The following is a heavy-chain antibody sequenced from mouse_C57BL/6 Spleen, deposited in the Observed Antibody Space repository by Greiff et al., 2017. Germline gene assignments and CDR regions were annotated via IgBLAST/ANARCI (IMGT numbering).Heavy chain of an antibody. J-gene: IGHJ4*01. D-gene: IGHD2-4*01. Sequence: VQLQQSGPELVKPGASVKISCKASGYSFTSYYIHWVKQRPGQGLEWIGWIYPGSGNTKYNEKFKGKATLTADTSSSTAYMQLSSLTSEDSAVYYCARSGINYYDDDDYAMDYWGQGTSVTVSS. CDR2: IYPGSGNT. CDR3: ARSGINYYDDDDYAMDY. CDR1: GYSFTSYY. V-gene: IGHV1-66*01.